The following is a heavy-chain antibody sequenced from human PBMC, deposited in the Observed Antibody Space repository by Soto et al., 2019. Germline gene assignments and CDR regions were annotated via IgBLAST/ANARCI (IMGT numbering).Heavy chain of an antibody. CDR2: IHNTGSP. Sequence: PSETLSLTCDVSGDFIGSGDYYWTWSRQPPGKGLEWIAYIHNTGSPYYNLSLKSRLTISIDTSKNQFSLRLSSVTAAGTAVYYCARSRHSGSYFFDYWGQGILVTVSS. CDR3: ARSRHSGSYFFDY. D-gene: IGHD1-26*01. CDR1: GDFIGSGDYY. V-gene: IGHV4-30-4*01. J-gene: IGHJ4*02.